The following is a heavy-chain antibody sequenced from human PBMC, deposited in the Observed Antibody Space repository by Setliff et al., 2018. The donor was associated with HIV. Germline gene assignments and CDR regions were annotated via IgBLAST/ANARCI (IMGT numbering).Heavy chain of an antibody. CDR3: ARQYNRQYGMDV. Sequence: PSETLSLTCTVSGGSIRSDSYYWTWIRQPAGEGLEWIGSIYHSGSTYYNPSLKSRVTISVDTSKNQFSLKLSSVTAADTAVYYCARQYNRQYGMDVWGQGTTVTVSS. CDR1: GGSIRSDSYY. CDR2: IYHSGST. D-gene: IGHD1-20*01. V-gene: IGHV4-39*01. J-gene: IGHJ6*02.